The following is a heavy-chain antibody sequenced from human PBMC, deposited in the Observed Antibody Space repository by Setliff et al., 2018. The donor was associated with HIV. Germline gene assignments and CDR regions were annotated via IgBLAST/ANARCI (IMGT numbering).Heavy chain of an antibody. CDR2: ITSYNGNT. D-gene: IGHD1-26*01. V-gene: IGHV1-18*04. J-gene: IGHJ2*01. Sequence: ASVKVSCKASGYSFTAYYIHFVRQAPGQGLEWMGWITSYNGNTNYAKKFKGRVTMTTDTSTSIAYMELKSLRSEDTAVYYCARDHHSGRGSNFPWYSDLWGRGTLVTVSS. CDR1: GYSFTAYY. CDR3: ARDHHSGRGSNFPWYSDL.